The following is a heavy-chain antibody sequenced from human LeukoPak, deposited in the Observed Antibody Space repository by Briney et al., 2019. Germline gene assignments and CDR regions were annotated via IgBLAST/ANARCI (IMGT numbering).Heavy chain of an antibody. Sequence: PGGSLRLSCAASGFTVSNKYMTWVRQAPGKGLEWVSAISGSGASTYYADSVKGRFTISRDNAKNSLYLQMNSLRAEDTAVYYCARSYIAAAGTFFDYWGQGTLVTVSS. CDR2: ISGSGAST. CDR1: GFTVSNKY. J-gene: IGHJ4*02. V-gene: IGHV3-23*01. CDR3: ARSYIAAAGTFFDY. D-gene: IGHD6-13*01.